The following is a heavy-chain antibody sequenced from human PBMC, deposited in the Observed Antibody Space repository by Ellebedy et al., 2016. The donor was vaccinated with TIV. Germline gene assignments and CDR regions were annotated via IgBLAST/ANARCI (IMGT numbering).Heavy chain of an antibody. CDR2: INHDGGA. Sequence: SETLSLXXAVYGGSFSGHYWSWIRQSPGKRLEWIGQINHDGGANYNPSLKSRVALSVDTSKNQFSLKVNSVTAADTGIYYCARGIEALQPLKYFDSWGQGTLVTVSS. J-gene: IGHJ4*02. CDR3: ARGIEALQPLKYFDS. CDR1: GGSFSGHY. D-gene: IGHD2-2*01. V-gene: IGHV4-34*01.